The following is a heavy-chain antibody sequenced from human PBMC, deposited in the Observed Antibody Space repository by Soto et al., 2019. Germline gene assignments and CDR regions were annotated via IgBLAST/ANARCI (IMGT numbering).Heavy chain of an antibody. Sequence: EVQLLESGGGLVQPGGSLRLSCAASGFTFSNYAMNWVRQAPGKGLEWVSGISINTYSTYYADSVKGRFTISRDNSKNTLSMQMSSLRAEDTAGDYCAKGDEDTVSVLVWGIFDNWGQGSLVTVSS. CDR1: GFTFSNYA. D-gene: IGHD2-15*01. CDR2: ISINTYST. V-gene: IGHV3-23*01. J-gene: IGHJ4*02. CDR3: AKGDEDTVSVLVWGIFDN.